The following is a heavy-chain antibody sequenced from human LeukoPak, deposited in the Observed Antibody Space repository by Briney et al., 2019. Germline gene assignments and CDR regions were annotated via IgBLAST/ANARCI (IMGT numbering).Heavy chain of an antibody. CDR2: ISGSVDTA. Sequence: RGCLRLSCVASGFTFKNYAMTWLRQAPGKGLEWVSGISGSVDTAYYADSGKGRFTISRDNSKNTLYLQMTNPRADVTAVYYCANAGSDSMRGYWGQGTPVT. J-gene: IGHJ4*02. CDR3: ANAGSDSMRGY. CDR1: GFTFKNYA. D-gene: IGHD2-21*02. V-gene: IGHV3-23*01.